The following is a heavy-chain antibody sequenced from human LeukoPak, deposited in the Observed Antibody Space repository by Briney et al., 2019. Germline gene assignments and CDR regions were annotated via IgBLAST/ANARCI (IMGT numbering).Heavy chain of an antibody. CDR2: IKSKTDGGTT. Sequence: GGSLRLSCAASGFTFSNAWMSWVRQAPGKGLEWVGRIKSKTDGGTTDYAAPEKGRFTISRDDSKNTLYLQMNSLKTEDTAVYYCTTLDIVVVPAAIQHYYGMDVWGQGTTVTVSS. J-gene: IGHJ6*02. V-gene: IGHV3-15*01. CDR3: TTLDIVVVPAAIQHYYGMDV. D-gene: IGHD2-2*02. CDR1: GFTFSNAW.